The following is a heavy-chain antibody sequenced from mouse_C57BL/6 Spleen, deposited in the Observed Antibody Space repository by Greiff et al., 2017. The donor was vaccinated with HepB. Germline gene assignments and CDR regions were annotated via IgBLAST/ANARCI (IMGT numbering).Heavy chain of an antibody. V-gene: IGHV3-6*01. CDR1: GYSITSGYY. CDR3: ARGLDY. Sequence: EVKLMESGPGLVKPSQSLSLTCSVTGYSITSGYYWNWIRQFPGNKLEWMGYISYDGSNNYNPSLKNRISITRDTSKNQFFLTLNSVTTEDTATYYCARGLDYWGQGTSVTVSS. CDR2: ISYDGSN. J-gene: IGHJ4*01.